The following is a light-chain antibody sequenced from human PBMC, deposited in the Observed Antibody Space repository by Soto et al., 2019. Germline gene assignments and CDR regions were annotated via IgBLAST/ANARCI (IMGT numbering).Light chain of an antibody. V-gene: IGKV3-20*01. CDR1: QNINRDY. CDR3: QQFGSSPPRVA. CDR2: GAS. Sequence: EIVLTQSPGTLSLSPGERATLSCRASQNINRDYLAWYQQKPGQAPRLLIYGASTRATGIPDRFSGSGSGTDFTLTINRLEPEDFALYFCQQFGSSPPRVAFGPGTKVDLK. J-gene: IGKJ3*01.